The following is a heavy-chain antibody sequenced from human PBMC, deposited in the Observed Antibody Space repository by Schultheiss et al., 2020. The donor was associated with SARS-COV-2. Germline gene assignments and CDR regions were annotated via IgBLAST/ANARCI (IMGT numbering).Heavy chain of an antibody. J-gene: IGHJ3*02. D-gene: IGHD3-3*01. Sequence: GESLKISCAASGFTFSTYAMHWVRQAPGKGLEWVAVIWYDGSNKYYADSVKGRFTISRDNSKNTLYLQMNSLRAEDTAVYYCAKEIYDFWSGYPLSVDIWGQGTMVTVSS. CDR3: AKEIYDFWSGYPLSVDI. CDR1: GFTFSTYA. V-gene: IGHV3-33*06. CDR2: IWYDGSNK.